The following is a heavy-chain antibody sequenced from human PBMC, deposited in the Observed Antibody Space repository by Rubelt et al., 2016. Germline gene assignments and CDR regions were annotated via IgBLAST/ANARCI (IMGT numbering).Heavy chain of an antibody. V-gene: IGHV3-30*03. Sequence: QAPGKGLEWVAVVRFDGTRTYYADSVRGRFTMSRDNSRSTLYLQMNSLRAEDTAVYYRARNGPGNGIVGATFDFWGQGTLVIVSS. CDR3: ARNGPGNGIVGATFDF. CDR2: VRFDGTRT. J-gene: IGHJ4*02. D-gene: IGHD1-26*01.